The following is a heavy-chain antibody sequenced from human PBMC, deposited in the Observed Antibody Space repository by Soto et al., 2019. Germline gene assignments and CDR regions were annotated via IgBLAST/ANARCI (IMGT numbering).Heavy chain of an antibody. V-gene: IGHV3-33*01. Sequence: QVPLVESGGGVVQPGRSLRLSCAASGFTFSSYGMHWVRQAPGKGLEWVAVIWYDGSNKYYADSVKGRFTISRDNSKNTLYLQMNSLRAEDTAVYYCARQRLELEVYYYYGMDVWGQGTTVTVSS. CDR1: GFTFSSYG. D-gene: IGHD2-8*02. CDR2: IWYDGSNK. CDR3: ARQRLELEVYYYYGMDV. J-gene: IGHJ6*02.